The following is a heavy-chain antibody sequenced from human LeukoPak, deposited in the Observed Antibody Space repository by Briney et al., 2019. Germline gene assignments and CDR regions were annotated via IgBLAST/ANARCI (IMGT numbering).Heavy chain of an antibody. CDR1: GFTFSSNW. V-gene: IGHV3-74*01. CDR2: INSDGSTI. CDR3: ARDMNYYDSSGYRLFY. D-gene: IGHD3-22*01. J-gene: IGHJ4*02. Sequence: GGSLRLSCAASGFTFSSNWMNWVRQAPGKGLVWVSRINSDGSTITYADSVKGRFTISRDNAKNTVYLQMNSLRAEDTAVYYCARDMNYYDSSGYRLFYWGQGTLVTVSS.